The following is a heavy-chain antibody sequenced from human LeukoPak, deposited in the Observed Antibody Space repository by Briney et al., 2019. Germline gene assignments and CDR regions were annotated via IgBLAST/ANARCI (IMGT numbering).Heavy chain of an antibody. V-gene: IGHV3-64D*09. CDR2: ISSNGGTI. Sequence: TGGSLRLSCSASGFTFSSYAMHWVRQPPGNGPEYVSAISSNGGTIYYADSAKGRFTISRDNSKNTLYLQMSSLRVEDTAVYYCVKGSEAYCDSKSDYWGQGTLVTVSS. CDR1: GFTFSSYA. D-gene: IGHD3-22*01. J-gene: IGHJ4*02. CDR3: VKGSEAYCDSKSDY.